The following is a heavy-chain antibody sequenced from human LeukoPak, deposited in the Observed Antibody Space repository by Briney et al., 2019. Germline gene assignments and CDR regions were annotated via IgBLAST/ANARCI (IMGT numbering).Heavy chain of an antibody. D-gene: IGHD3-22*01. V-gene: IGHV4-34*01. CDR2: INHSGST. CDR1: GGSFSGYY. Sequence: SETLSLTCAVYGGSFSGYYWSWIRQPPGKGLEWIGEINHSGSTNYNPSLKSRVTISVDTSKNQFSLKLSSVTAADTAVYYCARGDSSGYPYWGQRTLVTVSS. CDR3: ARGDSSGYPY. J-gene: IGHJ4*02.